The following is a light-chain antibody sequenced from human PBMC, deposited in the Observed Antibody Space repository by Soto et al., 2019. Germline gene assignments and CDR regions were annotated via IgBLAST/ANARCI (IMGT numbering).Light chain of an antibody. Sequence: DIVMTQSPLSLPVTPGEPASISCRSSQSLLHTNGYNYLDWYLQKPGQSPQLLIYLGSNRASGVPERFSGSGSGTDFTLKISRVEAEDVGVYYCMQNIQPPTFGGGTKVEIK. J-gene: IGKJ4*01. V-gene: IGKV2-28*01. CDR2: LGS. CDR1: QSLLHTNGYNY. CDR3: MQNIQPPT.